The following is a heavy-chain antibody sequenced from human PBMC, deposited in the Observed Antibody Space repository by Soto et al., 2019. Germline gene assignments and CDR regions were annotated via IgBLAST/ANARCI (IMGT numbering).Heavy chain of an antibody. CDR3: ARDRRRYYGSGSYGDAFDI. Sequence: SETLSLTCTFSGGSIRSYYWSLIRQPPGKGLEWIGYIYYSGSTNYNPSLKSRVTISVDTSKNQFSLKLSSVTAADTAVYYCARDRRRYYGSGSYGDAFDIWGQGTMVTVSS. J-gene: IGHJ3*02. CDR1: GGSIRSYY. V-gene: IGHV4-59*01. CDR2: IYYSGST. D-gene: IGHD3-10*01.